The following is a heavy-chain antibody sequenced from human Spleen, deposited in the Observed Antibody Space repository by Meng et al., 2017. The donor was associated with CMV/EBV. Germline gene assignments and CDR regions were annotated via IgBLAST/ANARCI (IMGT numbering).Heavy chain of an antibody. J-gene: IGHJ5*02. D-gene: IGHD2-2*01. CDR2: INPSDGST. V-gene: IGHV1-46*01. Sequence: YKRHGVRQAPGQGLEWMGLINPSDGSTTHAQKFQGRVTMTSDTSTSTVYMELSSLRSEDTAVYYCARGGAGSYCNSASCYDGDWFGPWGQGTLVTVSS. CDR3: ARGGAGSYCNSASCYDGDWFGP. CDR1: YK.